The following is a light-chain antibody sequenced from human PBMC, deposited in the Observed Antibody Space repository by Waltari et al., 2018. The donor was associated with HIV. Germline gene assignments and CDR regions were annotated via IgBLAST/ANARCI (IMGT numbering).Light chain of an antibody. Sequence: DIQMTQSPSSLSASVGDRVTITCRACQSISSYLNWYQQKPGKVPKLLIYAASSLQSGVPSRFSGSGSGTDFTLTISRLQPEDFATYYCQQSYSTPRTFGQGTKVEIK. J-gene: IGKJ1*01. CDR1: QSISSY. V-gene: IGKV1-39*01. CDR2: AAS. CDR3: QQSYSTPRT.